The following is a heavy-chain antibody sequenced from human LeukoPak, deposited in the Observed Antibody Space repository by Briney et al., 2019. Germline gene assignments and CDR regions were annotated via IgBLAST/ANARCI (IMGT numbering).Heavy chain of an antibody. Sequence: SQTLSLTCTVSGGSISSGSYYWSWIRQPAGKGLEWIGRIYTSGSTNYNPSLKSRVTISVDTSKNQFSLKLSSVTAADTAVYYCARDISGSRGVITPHYYYYYMDVWGKGTTVTVSS. CDR3: ARDISGSRGVITPHYYYYYMDV. V-gene: IGHV4-61*02. J-gene: IGHJ6*03. D-gene: IGHD3-22*01. CDR1: GGSISSGSYY. CDR2: IYTSGST.